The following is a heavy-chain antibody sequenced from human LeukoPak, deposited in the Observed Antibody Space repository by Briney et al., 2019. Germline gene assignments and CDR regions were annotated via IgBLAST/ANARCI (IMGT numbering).Heavy chain of an antibody. D-gene: IGHD3-16*01. V-gene: IGHV1-18*01. CDR2: ISGYNDNP. CDR1: GYTFTNFG. J-gene: IGHJ5*02. CDR3: ARDDSVA. Sequence: ASVKVSCKTSGYTFTNFGISWVRQAPGQGLEWMGWISGYNDNPNYAQNLHGRVTMTTDTFTSTAYMELRSLRSDDTAVYYGARDDSVAWGQGTLVTVSS.